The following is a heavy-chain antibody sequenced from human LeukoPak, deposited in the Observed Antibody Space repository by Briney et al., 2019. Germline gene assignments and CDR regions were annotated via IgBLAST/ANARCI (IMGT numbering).Heavy chain of an antibody. CDR1: GFTFSSYA. Sequence: GGSLRLSCAASGFTFSSYAMSWVRQAPGKGLEWVSAISGSGGSTYYADSVKGRFTISRDNSKNSLYLQMNSLRAEDAAVYYCAKAPVTSCRGAFCYPFDYWGQGTLVTVSS. V-gene: IGHV3-23*01. D-gene: IGHD2-15*01. J-gene: IGHJ4*02. CDR2: ISGSGGST. CDR3: AKAPVTSCRGAFCYPFDY.